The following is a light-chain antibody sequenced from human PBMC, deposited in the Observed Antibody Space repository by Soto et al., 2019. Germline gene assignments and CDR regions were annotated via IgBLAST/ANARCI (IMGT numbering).Light chain of an antibody. J-gene: IGLJ1*01. CDR1: SSDVGNYNY. Sequence: QSALTQPRSVSGSPGQSVTISCSGTSSDVGNYNYVSWYQQHPGKAPKLMIYDVSKRPSGVPDRFSGSKSGNTASLTISGLQAEDEADYYCAACDDSLNGRVFGTGTKLTVL. CDR3: AACDDSLNGRV. V-gene: IGLV2-11*01. CDR2: DVS.